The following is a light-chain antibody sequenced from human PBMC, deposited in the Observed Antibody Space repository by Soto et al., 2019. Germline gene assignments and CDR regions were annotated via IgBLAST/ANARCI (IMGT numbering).Light chain of an antibody. CDR1: SGHSSHA. CDR3: QAWGTGIVV. Sequence: QPVLTQSPSASASLGASVKLTCTLSSGHSSHAIAWHQQHPEKGPRYLMNLNSDGSHYKGDGIPDRFSGSSSGSERYLTISSLQSEDEADYYCQAWGTGIVVFGGGTQLTVL. J-gene: IGLJ3*02. V-gene: IGLV4-69*01. CDR2: LNSDGSH.